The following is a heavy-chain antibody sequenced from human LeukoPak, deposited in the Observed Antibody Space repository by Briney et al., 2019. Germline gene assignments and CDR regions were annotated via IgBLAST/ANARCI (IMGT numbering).Heavy chain of an antibody. V-gene: IGHV3-30-3*01. Sequence: GGSLRLSCAASGFTFSSYAIHWVRQAPGKGLEWVAVISYDGSIQYYADSVKGRFTIYRDNSKNTLYLQMNSLRAEDTAVYYCARDGYCSSHSRLDHWGQGTLVTVSS. CDR2: ISYDGSIQ. CDR1: GFTFSSYA. D-gene: IGHD2-2*03. J-gene: IGHJ4*02. CDR3: ARDGYCSSHSRLDH.